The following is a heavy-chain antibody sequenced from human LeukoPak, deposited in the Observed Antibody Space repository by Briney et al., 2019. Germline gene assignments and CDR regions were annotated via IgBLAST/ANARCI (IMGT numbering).Heavy chain of an antibody. V-gene: IGHV6-1*01. Sequence: SQTLSLTCAISGDSVSSNSAAWNWIRQSPSRGLEWLGRTYYRSKWYNECAVSVKSRITINPDTSKNQFSLQLNSVTPEDAALYYCARAQAYSGRIFDYWGQGTLDTVSS. CDR3: ARAQAYSGRIFDY. CDR1: GDSVSSNSAA. J-gene: IGHJ4*02. CDR2: TYYRSKWYN. D-gene: IGHD1-26*01.